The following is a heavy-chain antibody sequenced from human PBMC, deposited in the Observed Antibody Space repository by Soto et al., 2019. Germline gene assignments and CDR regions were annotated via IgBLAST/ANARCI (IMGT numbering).Heavy chain of an antibody. CDR2: IGGSDGDSDGVP. V-gene: IGHV3-23*01. CDR3: VKRGRNWGAFDF. J-gene: IGHJ3*01. CDR1: GFILNNYA. Sequence: VQLLESGGDLVQPGGSLRLSCVASGFILNNYAMSWVRQAPGKGLEWVSTIGGSDGDSDGVPWYEDSVKGRFTIYRDSSAYTLFLHMDNLRAEASALYYCVKRGRNWGAFDFWGQGTTVVACS. D-gene: IGHD7-27*01.